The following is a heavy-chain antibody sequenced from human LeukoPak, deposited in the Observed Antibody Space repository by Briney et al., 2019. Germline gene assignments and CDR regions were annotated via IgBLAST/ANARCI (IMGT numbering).Heavy chain of an antibody. CDR1: GGSISSSSYY. CDR2: IYHSGST. J-gene: IGHJ4*02. CDR3: ASMNTETTYGY. V-gene: IGHV4-39*01. Sequence: SETLSLTCTVSGGSISSSSYYWGWLRQPPWKGLEWIGNIYHSGSTYYNPSLKSRVTISIDTSKNQFSLKLSSVTAADTAVYYCASMNTETTYGYWGQGTLVTVSS. D-gene: IGHD4-11*01.